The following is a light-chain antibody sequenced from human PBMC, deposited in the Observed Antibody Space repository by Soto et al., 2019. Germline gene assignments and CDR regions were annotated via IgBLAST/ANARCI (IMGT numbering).Light chain of an antibody. CDR3: QQYGDSPYT. CDR2: ATS. V-gene: IGKV3-20*01. J-gene: IGKJ2*01. Sequence: DIVLTQSPGTLSLSPGERATLSCRASQSLRSSYLVWYQQKPGQAPRLLIYATSSRASDIPARFSGSGSGTDFTLTISRLEPEDFAVYYCQQYGDSPYTFGQGTKLEIK. CDR1: QSLRSSY.